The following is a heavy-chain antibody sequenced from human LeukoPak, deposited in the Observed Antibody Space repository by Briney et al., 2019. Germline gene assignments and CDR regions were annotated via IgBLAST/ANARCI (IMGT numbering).Heavy chain of an antibody. CDR1: GYTFTGYY. CDR2: INPNSGGT. J-gene: IGHJ4*02. D-gene: IGHD3-16*01. CDR3: ARDLGESDY. V-gene: IGHV1-2*02. Sequence: ASVKVSCKDSGYTFTGYYMHWVRQAPGQGLEWMGWINPNSGGTNYAQEFQGRVTMTRDTSISTAYMELSRLRSDDTAVYYCARDLGESDYWGQGTLVTVSS.